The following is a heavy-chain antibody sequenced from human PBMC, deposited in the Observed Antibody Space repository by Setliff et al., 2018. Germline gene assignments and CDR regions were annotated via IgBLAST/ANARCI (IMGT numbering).Heavy chain of an antibody. J-gene: IGHJ4*02. CDR2: ISTSGNTV. CDR1: GFIFSDYY. Sequence: GGSLRLSCAASGFIFSDYYMDWVRQAPGKGLEWVSYISTSGNTVDYDAYVKGRFSISRDNAKNVLYLQMNGLKSDDTAVYYCTRASRLRPLRFLEWLYYFDSWGKGTLVTVSS. V-gene: IGHV3-11*01. D-gene: IGHD3-3*01. CDR3: TRASRLRPLRFLEWLYYFDS.